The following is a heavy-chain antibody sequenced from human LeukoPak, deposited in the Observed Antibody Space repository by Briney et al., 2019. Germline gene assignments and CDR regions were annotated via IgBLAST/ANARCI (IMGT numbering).Heavy chain of an antibody. CDR3: AKDATSYSYGYGPNWFDP. CDR2: ISGSGSSGGST. J-gene: IGHJ5*02. CDR1: GFTFSSYA. Sequence: GGSLRLPCVASGFTFSSYAMSWVRQAPGKGLEWVSAISGSGSSGGSTYYADSVKGRFTISRDNSKNTLYLQMNSLRAEDTAVYYCAKDATSYSYGYGPNWFDPWGQGTLVTVSS. D-gene: IGHD5-18*01. V-gene: IGHV3-23*01.